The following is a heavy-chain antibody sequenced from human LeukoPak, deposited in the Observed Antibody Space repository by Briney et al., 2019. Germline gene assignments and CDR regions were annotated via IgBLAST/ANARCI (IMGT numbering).Heavy chain of an antibody. V-gene: IGHV4-59*01. J-gene: IGHJ3*02. CDR3: ARDSGSRGYDVFDI. CDR1: GGSITNYY. Sequence: SETLSLTCTVSGGSITNYYWSWIRQPPGKGLEWIGYIYYSGSANYHPSLKSRVIISVDTSKNQFSLNVSSVTAADTALYYCARDSGSRGYDVFDIWGQGTMVTVSS. CDR2: IYYSGSA. D-gene: IGHD3-22*01.